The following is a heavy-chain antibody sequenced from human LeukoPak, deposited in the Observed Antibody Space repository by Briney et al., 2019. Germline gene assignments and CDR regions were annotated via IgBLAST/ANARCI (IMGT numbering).Heavy chain of an antibody. J-gene: IGHJ4*02. CDR3: ARGNYYDSSGYYFPPFDY. Sequence: GGSLRLSCAASGFTVSSNYMSWVRQAPGKGLEWVSVIYSGGSTYYADSVKGRFTISRDNSKNTLYLQMNSLRAEDTAVYYCARGNYYDSSGYYFPPFDYWGQGTLVTVSS. V-gene: IGHV3-66*01. D-gene: IGHD3-22*01. CDR1: GFTVSSNY. CDR2: IYSGGST.